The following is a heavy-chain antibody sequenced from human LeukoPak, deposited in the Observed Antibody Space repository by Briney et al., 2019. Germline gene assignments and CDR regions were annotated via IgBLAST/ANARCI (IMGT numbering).Heavy chain of an antibody. CDR2: INHSGST. V-gene: IGHV4-34*01. D-gene: IGHD2-2*01. J-gene: IGHJ6*02. CDR1: GGSFSVYY. CDR3: ARVDCSSNSCFYYYYGMDV. Sequence: SETLSLTCAVYGGSFSVYYWSWIRQPPGKGLEWIGEINHSGSTNYNVSLKSRVTISVDTSKNQFSLKLSSVTAADTAVYYCARVDCSSNSCFYYYYGMDVWGQGTTVTVSS.